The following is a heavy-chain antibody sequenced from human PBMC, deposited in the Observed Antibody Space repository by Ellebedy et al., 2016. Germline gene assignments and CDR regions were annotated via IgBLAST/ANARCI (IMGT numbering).Heavy chain of an antibody. Sequence: ASVKVSXXASGYIFTSYDLNWVRQATGQGLEWMGWMNPNSGNTGYAQKFQGRVTMTRNTSISTAYMELSSLRYEDTAVYYCARAGYSYGTDSYYYGMDVWGQGTTVTVSS. CDR2: MNPNSGNT. J-gene: IGHJ6*02. D-gene: IGHD5-18*01. V-gene: IGHV1-8*01. CDR3: ARAGYSYGTDSYYYGMDV. CDR1: GYIFTSYD.